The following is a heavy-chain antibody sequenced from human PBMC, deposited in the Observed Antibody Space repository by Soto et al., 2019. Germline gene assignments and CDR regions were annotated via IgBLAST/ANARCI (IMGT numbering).Heavy chain of an antibody. D-gene: IGHD3-22*01. CDR1: GGSISSGGYY. J-gene: IGHJ4*02. Sequence: QVQLQESGPGLVKPSQTLSLTCTVSGGSISSGGYYWSWIRQHPGKGLEWIGYIYYSGSTYYNPSLKSRVTISVDTSKNQYSLKLSSVTAADTAVYYCARERTGFTMIVKGGVFDYWGQGTLFTVSS. CDR2: IYYSGST. CDR3: ARERTGFTMIVKGGVFDY. V-gene: IGHV4-31*03.